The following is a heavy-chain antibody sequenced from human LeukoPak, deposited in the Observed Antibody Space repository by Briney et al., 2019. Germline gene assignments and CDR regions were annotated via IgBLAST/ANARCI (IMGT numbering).Heavy chain of an antibody. CDR2: ISGGDDTT. J-gene: IGHJ4*02. D-gene: IGHD2-21*01. V-gene: IGHV3-23*01. Sequence: GGSLRLSCAASGFIFSNYAMTWVRQGPGKGLEWVSTISGGDDTTTYGDSVKGRFTISRDNSNNTVYLQMDSLRVDDTAVYYCARDPVWSPVSGVFDSWGQGTLVIVSS. CDR1: GFIFSNYA. CDR3: ARDPVWSPVSGVFDS.